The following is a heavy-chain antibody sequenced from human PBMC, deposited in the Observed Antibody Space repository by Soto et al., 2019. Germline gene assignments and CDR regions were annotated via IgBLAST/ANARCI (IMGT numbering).Heavy chain of an antibody. CDR2: IHSGGST. CDR1: GFTVSSNY. CDR3: AREGSNGYYYYYAMDV. D-gene: IGHD2-8*01. Sequence: EVQLVESGGGLIQPGGSLRLSCAASGFTVSSNYMSWVRQAPGKGLEWVSVIHSGGSTYYADSVKGRFTISRDNSKNTLYLQMNSLSAEDTAVYYCAREGSNGYYYYYAMDVWGQGTTVTVSS. V-gene: IGHV3-53*01. J-gene: IGHJ6*02.